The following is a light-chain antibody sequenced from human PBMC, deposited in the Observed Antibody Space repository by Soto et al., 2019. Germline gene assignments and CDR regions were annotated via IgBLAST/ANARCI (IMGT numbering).Light chain of an antibody. CDR2: YDS. Sequence: ELTQPPSVSVAPGKTARITCGGNNIGSKSVHWYQQKPGQAPVVVIYYDSDRPSGIPERFSGSNSGNTATLTISRVEAGDEADYYCQVWDSSSDHPVVFGGGTKLTVL. CDR1: NIGSKS. J-gene: IGLJ2*01. CDR3: QVWDSSSDHPVV. V-gene: IGLV3-21*04.